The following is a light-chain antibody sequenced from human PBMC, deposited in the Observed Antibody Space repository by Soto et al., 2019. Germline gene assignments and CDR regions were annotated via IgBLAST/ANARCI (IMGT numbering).Light chain of an antibody. Sequence: QLVLTQSSSASASLGSSVKLTCTLSSGHSSYIIAWHQQQPGKAPRYLMKLEGSGSYNKGSGVPDRFSGSSSGADRYLTISNLQFEDEADYYCETWDVTLPGVFGGGTQLTVL. V-gene: IGLV4-60*02. CDR3: ETWDVTLPGV. J-gene: IGLJ3*02. CDR1: SGHSSYI. CDR2: LEGSGSY.